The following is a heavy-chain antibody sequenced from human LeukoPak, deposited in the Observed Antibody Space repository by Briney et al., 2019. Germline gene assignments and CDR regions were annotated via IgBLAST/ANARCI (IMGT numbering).Heavy chain of an antibody. J-gene: IGHJ5*02. Sequence: SETXSLTCAVYGGSFSGYYWSWIRQPPGKGLEWIGEINHSGSTNYNPSLRSRVTISVDTSKNQFSLKLSSVTAADTAVYYCARVRRRYYGSGSYYDNNWFDPWGQGTLVTVSS. D-gene: IGHD3-10*01. CDR2: INHSGST. V-gene: IGHV4-34*01. CDR3: ARVRRRYYGSGSYYDNNWFDP. CDR1: GGSFSGYY.